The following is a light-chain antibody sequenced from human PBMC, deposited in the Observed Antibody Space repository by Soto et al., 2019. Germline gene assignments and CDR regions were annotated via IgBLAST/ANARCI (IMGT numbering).Light chain of an antibody. V-gene: IGLV2-14*03. Sequence: QSVLTQPASVSGSPGQSITISCTGTSSDVGDYDYVSWYQHHPGKAPKLMIFDVSNRPSGVSNRFSGSKSGNTASLTISGLQAEDEADYYCSSYTSSTLAFGGGTKLTVL. CDR1: SSDVGDYDY. CDR3: SSYTSSTLA. CDR2: DVS. J-gene: IGLJ2*01.